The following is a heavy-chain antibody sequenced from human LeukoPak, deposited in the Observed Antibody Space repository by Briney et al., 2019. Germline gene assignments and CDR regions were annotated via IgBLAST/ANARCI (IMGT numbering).Heavy chain of an antibody. V-gene: IGHV3-23*01. CDR2: VNENGGRT. J-gene: IGHJ4*02. D-gene: IGHD3-22*01. CDR3: AKEGRPKSGGGYYDY. CDR1: GFSFSSYA. Sequence: GGSLRLSCAASGFSFSSYAMGWFRQAPGKGLEWVSTVNENGGRTYYADSVKGRFTMSRDNSKDTLYLQMNSLRAEDTAVYYCAKEGRPKSGGGYYDYWGQGTRVTVSS.